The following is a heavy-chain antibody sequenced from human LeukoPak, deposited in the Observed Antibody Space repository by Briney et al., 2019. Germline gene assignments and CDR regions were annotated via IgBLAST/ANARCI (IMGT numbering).Heavy chain of an antibody. D-gene: IGHD3-10*01. CDR2: IYYSGST. CDR3: ARAGRYGSGSYYGY. Sequence: SETLSLTCTVSGGSISSYYWSWIRQPPGKGLEWIGYIYYSGSTNYNPSLKSRVTISADTSKNQFSLKLSSVTAADTAVYYCARAGRYGSGSYYGYWGQGTLVTVSS. J-gene: IGHJ4*02. CDR1: GGSISSYY. V-gene: IGHV4-59*01.